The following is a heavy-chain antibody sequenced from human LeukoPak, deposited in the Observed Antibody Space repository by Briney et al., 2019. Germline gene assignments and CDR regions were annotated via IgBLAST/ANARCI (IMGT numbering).Heavy chain of an antibody. D-gene: IGHD1-26*01. CDR3: ARGFVGTWYFDA. Sequence: VSGPTLVNPTQTLTLTCTFSGFSLSDNRQGVGWSRQPPGKALEWLAMIYRADEKRFSSSLRNRISIAKDTSKDQAVLTMTSVNPMDTATYFCARGFVGTWYFDAWGPGTLVTVSS. CDR2: IYRADEK. CDR1: GFSLSDNRQG. J-gene: IGHJ2*01. V-gene: IGHV2-5*02.